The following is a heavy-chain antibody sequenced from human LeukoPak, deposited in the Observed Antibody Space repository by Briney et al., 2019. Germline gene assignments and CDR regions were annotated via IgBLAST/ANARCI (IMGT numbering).Heavy chain of an antibody. Sequence: GASVKVSCKASGYTFTGYYMHWVRQAPGQGLEWMGWINPNSGGTNYAQKFQGRVTMTRDTSISTAYMELSRLRSDDTAVYYCARDSSPGITIFGVVSSCWFDHWGQGTLVTVSS. CDR3: ARDSSPGITIFGVVSSCWFDH. CDR1: GYTFTGYY. J-gene: IGHJ5*02. CDR2: INPNSGGT. V-gene: IGHV1-2*02. D-gene: IGHD3-3*01.